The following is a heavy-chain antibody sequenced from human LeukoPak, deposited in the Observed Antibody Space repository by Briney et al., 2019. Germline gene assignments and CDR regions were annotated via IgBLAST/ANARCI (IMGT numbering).Heavy chain of an antibody. CDR2: ISGSGGA. V-gene: IGHV3-23*01. CDR1: GFTFTNYA. D-gene: IGHD5-24*01. J-gene: IGHJ4*02. Sequence: GGSLRLSCAAPGFTFTNYAMSWVRQAPGKGLEWVSYISGSGGAYADSVKGRFTISRDNSKNTLYLQMNSLRAEDTAVYYCAKGGGIATYYSDYWGQGTLVTVSS. CDR3: AKGGGIATYYSDY.